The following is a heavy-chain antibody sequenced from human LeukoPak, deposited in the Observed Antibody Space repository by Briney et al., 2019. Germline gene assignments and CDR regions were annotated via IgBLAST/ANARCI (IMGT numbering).Heavy chain of an antibody. CDR1: GGSISSSSYY. V-gene: IGHV4-39*01. D-gene: IGHD2-2*01. CDR3: AVPAAKRPHWFDP. Sequence: SETLSLTCTVSGGSISSSSYYWGWIRQPPGKGLEWIGSIYYSGSTYYNPSLKSRVTISVDTSKNQFSLKLSSVTAAGTAVYYCAVPAAKRPHWFDPWGQGTLVTVSS. J-gene: IGHJ5*02. CDR2: IYYSGST.